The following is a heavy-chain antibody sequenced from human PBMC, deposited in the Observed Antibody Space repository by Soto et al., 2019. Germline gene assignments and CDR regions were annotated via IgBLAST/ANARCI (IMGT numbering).Heavy chain of an antibody. V-gene: IGHV1-18*01. Sequence: QVQLVQSGAEVKKPGASVKVSCKASGYTFTTYGISWVRQAPGQGLEWMGWISAYNGNTKYAQKLQGRVTMTTDTSTSTGYMELRSLRSDDTAVYYCARETSIAAADYWGQGTLVTVSS. J-gene: IGHJ4*02. D-gene: IGHD6-13*01. CDR1: GYTFTTYG. CDR2: ISAYNGNT. CDR3: ARETSIAAADY.